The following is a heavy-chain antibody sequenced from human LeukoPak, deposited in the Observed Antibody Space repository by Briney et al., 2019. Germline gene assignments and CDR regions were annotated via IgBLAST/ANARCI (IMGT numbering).Heavy chain of an antibody. CDR3: TRVRLGAATRYFDY. Sequence: PGGSLRLPCAASGFSFSDHYMDWVRLAPGKGLEWVGRIKNKANSYGTDYAASVKGRFTLSRDDSKDSLYLQMNSLRSEDTALYYCTRVRLGAATRYFDYWGQGTLATVSS. CDR2: IKNKANSYGT. J-gene: IGHJ4*02. V-gene: IGHV3-72*01. D-gene: IGHD1-26*01. CDR1: GFSFSDHY.